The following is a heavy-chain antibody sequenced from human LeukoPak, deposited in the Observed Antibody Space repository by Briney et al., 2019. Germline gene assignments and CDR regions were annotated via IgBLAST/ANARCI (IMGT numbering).Heavy chain of an antibody. D-gene: IGHD4-11*01. CDR1: AFTFSGFA. CDR2: IGSDSKT. Sequence: PGGSLRLYCAASAFTFSGFAMTWVRQDPGKGLEWPSSIGSDSKTHYSESVKGRFAISRDNSKSTLFLQMNSLRADDTAVYYCAKDLDYTTYGYYFDYWGQGTLVTVSS. CDR3: AKDLDYTTYGYYFDY. J-gene: IGHJ4*02. V-gene: IGHV3-23*01.